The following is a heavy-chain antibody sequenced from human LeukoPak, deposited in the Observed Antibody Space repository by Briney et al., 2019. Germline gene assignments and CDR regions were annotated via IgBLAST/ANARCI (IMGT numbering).Heavy chain of an antibody. V-gene: IGHV4-4*02. CDR3: ARALGYSSTNMDV. J-gene: IGHJ6*03. CDR2: IYHSGST. Sequence: PSETLSLTCAVSGGSISSSNWWSWVRQPPGKGLEWIGEIYHSGSTYYNPSLKSRVTISVDTSKNQFSLKLSSVTAADTAVYYCARALGYSSTNMDVWGKGTTVTVSS. CDR1: GGSISSSNW. D-gene: IGHD6-13*01.